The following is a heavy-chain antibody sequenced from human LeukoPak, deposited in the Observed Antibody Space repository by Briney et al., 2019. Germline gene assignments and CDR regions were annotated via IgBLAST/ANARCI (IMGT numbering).Heavy chain of an antibody. D-gene: IGHD6-13*01. V-gene: IGHV3-30*18. Sequence: GGSLRLSCAASGFTFSSYGMHWVRQAPGKGLEWVAVISYDGSNKYYADSVKGRFTISRDNSKNTLYLQMNSLRAEDTAVYYCAKDRAGGRIASYFDYWGQGTLVTVSS. CDR3: AKDRAGGRIASYFDY. CDR2: ISYDGSNK. J-gene: IGHJ4*02. CDR1: GFTFSSYG.